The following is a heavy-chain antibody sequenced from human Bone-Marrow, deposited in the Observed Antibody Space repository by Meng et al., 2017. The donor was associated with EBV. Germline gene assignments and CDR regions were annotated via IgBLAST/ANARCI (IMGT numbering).Heavy chain of an antibody. CDR3: AREGCFYSRSPDY. CDR2: IYQSGTT. Sequence: QVKLMEARPGLVRRSSNLSLHCICFGDSIGSLNLGSWVRQSPGKGLEWIGEIYQSGTTNTNLSLKSRDTISVDEHKNQFSVKLTSVTAADTAVYYCAREGCFYSRSPDYWGQGTLVTVSS. V-gene: IGHV4-4*02. CDR1: GDSIGSLNL. J-gene: IGHJ4*02. D-gene: IGHD6-6*01.